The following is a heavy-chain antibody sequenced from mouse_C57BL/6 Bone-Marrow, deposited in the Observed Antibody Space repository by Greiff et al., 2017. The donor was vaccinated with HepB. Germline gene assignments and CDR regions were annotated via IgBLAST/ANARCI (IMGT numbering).Heavy chain of an antibody. Sequence: EVKLMESVAELVRPGASVKLSCTASGFNIKNTYMHWVKQRPEQGLEWIGRIDPANGQTKYAPKFQGQATITADTSSNTSYLQLSSLTSEDTAIYYCATFITTVVALDYWGQGTTLTVSS. V-gene: IGHV14-3*01. CDR1: GFNIKNTY. D-gene: IGHD1-1*01. J-gene: IGHJ2*01. CDR3: ATFITTVVALDY. CDR2: IDPANGQT.